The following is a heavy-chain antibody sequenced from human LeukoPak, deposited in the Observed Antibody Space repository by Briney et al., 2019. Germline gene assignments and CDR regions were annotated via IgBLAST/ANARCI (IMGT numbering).Heavy chain of an antibody. D-gene: IGHD6-13*01. J-gene: IGHJ4*02. CDR1: GFTFSSYA. CDR3: AKDSIAAAGSPLIFDY. V-gene: IGHV3-23*01. CDR2: ISGSGGST. Sequence: GGSLRLSCAASGFTFSSYAMSWVRQAPGKGLEWCSAISGSGGSTYYADSVKGRFTISRANSKNHMYLQMNRLRAEATAVYSCAKDSIAAAGSPLIFDYWGQGTLVTVSS.